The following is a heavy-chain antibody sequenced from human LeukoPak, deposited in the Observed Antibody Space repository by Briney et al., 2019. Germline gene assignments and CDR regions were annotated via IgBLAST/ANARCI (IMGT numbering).Heavy chain of an antibody. Sequence: QPGGSLRLSCAASGFTFSDYSMTWVRQVPGKGLEWVANIKHDGSGRYYVDSVKGRFTISRDNARTSLYLQMNSLRAGDTAVYYCAKDVGHNWGQGALVTVSS. J-gene: IGHJ4*02. CDR3: AKDVGHN. V-gene: IGHV3-7*01. CDR2: IKHDGSGR. CDR1: GFTFSDYS.